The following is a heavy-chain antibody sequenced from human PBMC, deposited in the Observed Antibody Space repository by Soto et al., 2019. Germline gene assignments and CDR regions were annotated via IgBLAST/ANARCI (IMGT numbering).Heavy chain of an antibody. CDR1: GFTFSSFW. J-gene: IGHJ6*03. V-gene: IGHV3-7*01. D-gene: IGHD2-8*02. Sequence: GGSLRLSCVASGFTFSSFWMTWVRQAPGKGLECVANIKRDGSEKYYVDSVKGRFTISRDNAKNSLDLQMNSLRAEDTAVYYCARPSKRAVVYPTSYYYYYMDVWGKGPRSPSP. CDR3: ARPSKRAVVYPTSYYYYYMDV. CDR2: IKRDGSEK.